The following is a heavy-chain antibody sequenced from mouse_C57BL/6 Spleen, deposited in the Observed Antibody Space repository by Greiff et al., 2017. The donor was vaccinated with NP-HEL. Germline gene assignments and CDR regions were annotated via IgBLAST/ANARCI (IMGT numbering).Heavy chain of an antibody. V-gene: IGHV1-4*01. CDR3: ARLYYFDY. Sequence: QVQLQQSGAELARPGASVKMSCKASGYTFTGYTMHWVKQRPGQGLEWIGYINPSSGYTKYNQKFKDKATLTADKSSSTAYMQLSSLTSEDSAVYYCARLYYFDYWGQGTTLTVSS. CDR2: INPSSGYT. J-gene: IGHJ2*01. CDR1: GYTFTGYT.